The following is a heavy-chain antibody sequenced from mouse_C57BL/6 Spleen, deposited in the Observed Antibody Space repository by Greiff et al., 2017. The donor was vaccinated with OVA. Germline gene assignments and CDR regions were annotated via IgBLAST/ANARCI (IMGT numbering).Heavy chain of an antibody. D-gene: IGHD1-2*01. CDR1: GYTFTSYW. V-gene: IGHV1-50*01. CDR3: AIYGGRNYAMDY. J-gene: IGHJ4*01. CDR2: IDPSDSYT. Sequence: QVQLQQPGAELVKPGASVKLSCKASGYTFTSYWMQWVKQRPGQGLEWIGEIDPSDSYTNYNQKFKGKPTLTVDTSSSTAHMQLSSLTSEDSAVYYCAIYGGRNYAMDYWGQGTSVTVSS.